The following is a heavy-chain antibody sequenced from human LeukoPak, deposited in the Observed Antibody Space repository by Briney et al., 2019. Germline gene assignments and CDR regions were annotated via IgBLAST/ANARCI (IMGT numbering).Heavy chain of an antibody. D-gene: IGHD6-13*01. Sequence: ASVKVSCKASGYTFTSYDINWVRQATGQGLEWMGWMNPNSGNTGYAQKFQGRVTMTRNTSISTAYMELSSLGSEDTAVYYCARAFPPIAAAGTSRYFDYWGQGTLVTVSS. CDR1: GYTFTSYD. CDR2: MNPNSGNT. CDR3: ARAFPPIAAAGTSRYFDY. J-gene: IGHJ4*02. V-gene: IGHV1-8*01.